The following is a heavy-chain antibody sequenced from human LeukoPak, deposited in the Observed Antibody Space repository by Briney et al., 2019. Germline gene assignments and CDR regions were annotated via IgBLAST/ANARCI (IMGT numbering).Heavy chain of an antibody. Sequence: GKSLRLSCTASGFVFRNNAMHWVRQAPGRGLERVGRILSKSAGGTTDYAAPVKGRFTISRDDSKNTLYLQMNNLKIEDTGVYYCATPLTVTSESFDYWGQGTLVTVSS. D-gene: IGHD4-17*01. CDR3: ATPLTVTSESFDY. V-gene: IGHV3-15*07. CDR1: GFVFRNNA. J-gene: IGHJ4*02. CDR2: ILSKSAGGTT.